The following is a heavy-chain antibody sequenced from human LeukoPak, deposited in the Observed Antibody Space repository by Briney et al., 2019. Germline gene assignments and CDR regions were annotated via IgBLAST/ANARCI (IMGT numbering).Heavy chain of an antibody. CDR2: IYST. Sequence: SETLSLTCTVSGGSISSYSWSWIRQPAGKGLEWIGRIYSTNYNPSLKSRVTISVDTTKNQFSLRLSSVTAADTAVYYCASNWSDFDYWGQGILVTVSS. CDR3: ASNWSDFDY. D-gene: IGHD1-1*01. V-gene: IGHV4-4*07. CDR1: GGSISSYS. J-gene: IGHJ4*02.